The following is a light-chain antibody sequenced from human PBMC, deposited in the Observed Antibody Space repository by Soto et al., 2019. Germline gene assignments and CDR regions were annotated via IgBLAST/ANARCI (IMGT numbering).Light chain of an antibody. Sequence: EVVMTQSPATLSVSPGERATLSCRASQSVSSNLAWYQQKPGQAPRLLIYRASTRATGIPARFSGSGSGTEFTLTISSLQSEDFAVYYCQQYNIWPRTFGPGTKVDIK. CDR2: RAS. V-gene: IGKV3-15*01. J-gene: IGKJ3*01. CDR1: QSVSSN. CDR3: QQYNIWPRT.